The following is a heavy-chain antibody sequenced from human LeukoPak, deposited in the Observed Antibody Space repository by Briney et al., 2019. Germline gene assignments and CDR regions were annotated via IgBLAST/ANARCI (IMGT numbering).Heavy chain of an antibody. D-gene: IGHD2-15*01. CDR1: GGSMNDYY. CDR3: ARDRYCIGGICYSGRFDP. J-gene: IGHJ5*02. CDR2: MYYSGST. V-gene: IGHV4-59*01. Sequence: SGTLSLTCTVSGGSMNDYYWSWIRQPPGKGLEWIGYMYYSGSTNYNPSLKSRVSISIDTSKNQFSLKLSSVTAADTAVYYCARDRYCIGGICYSGRFDPWGRGTLVTVSS.